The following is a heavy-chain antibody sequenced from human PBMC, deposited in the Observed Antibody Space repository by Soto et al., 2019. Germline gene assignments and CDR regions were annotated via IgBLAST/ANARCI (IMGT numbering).Heavy chain of an antibody. CDR2: VNGDSDYT. CDR1: GYSFTTYK. J-gene: IGHJ4*02. Sequence: GASVKVSCKASGYSFTTYKIHWVRQAPGQSLEWMGWVNGDSDYTVYSQNFQGRVTITRDTSANTVYMELSSLTSEDTAMYYCARDVGSFDYWGQGT. V-gene: IGHV1-3*01. D-gene: IGHD1-26*01. CDR3: ARDVGSFDY.